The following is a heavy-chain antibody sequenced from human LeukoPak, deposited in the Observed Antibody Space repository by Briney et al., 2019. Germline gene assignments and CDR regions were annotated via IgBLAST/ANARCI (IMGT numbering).Heavy chain of an antibody. CDR2: IYPGDSDT. J-gene: IGHJ4*02. CDR3: ARLPYYDSSGYWYFDY. Sequence: GESLKISCKGSGYSFTSYWIGWVRQMPGKGLEWMGIIYPGDSDTRYSPPFQGQVTISADKSISTAYLQWSSLKASDTAMYYCARLPYYDSSGYWYFDYWGQGTLVTVSS. CDR1: GYSFTSYW. D-gene: IGHD3-22*01. V-gene: IGHV5-51*01.